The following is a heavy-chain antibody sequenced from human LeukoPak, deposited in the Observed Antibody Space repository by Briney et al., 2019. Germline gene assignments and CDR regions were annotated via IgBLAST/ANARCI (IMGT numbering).Heavy chain of an antibody. Sequence: SGGSLRLSCAASGFTFSSYTMHWIRQAPGKGLEWVSILSGSGGSAYYADSVKGRFTISRDSSKNTLCLQMNSLRVEDTAVYYCAKGRYESSGFNWAAWGQGTLVTVSS. D-gene: IGHD3-22*01. CDR1: GFTFSSYT. J-gene: IGHJ4*02. V-gene: IGHV3-23*01. CDR3: AKGRYESSGFNWAA. CDR2: LSGSGGSA.